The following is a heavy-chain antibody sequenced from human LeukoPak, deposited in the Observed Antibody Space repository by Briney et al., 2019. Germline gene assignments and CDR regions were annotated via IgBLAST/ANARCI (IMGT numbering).Heavy chain of an antibody. V-gene: IGHV3-66*01. Sequence: PGGSLRLSCSAPGFTVSKKYMTSVRQAPGKGLEWVSLIYSGGSTYYADSVKGRFTISRDNSKDTVYLQMNSLRAEDTAVYYCARNIPVTRWGYWGQGTLVTVSS. D-gene: IGHD2-21*01. J-gene: IGHJ4*02. CDR3: ARNIPVTRWGY. CDR1: GFTVSKKY. CDR2: IYSGGST.